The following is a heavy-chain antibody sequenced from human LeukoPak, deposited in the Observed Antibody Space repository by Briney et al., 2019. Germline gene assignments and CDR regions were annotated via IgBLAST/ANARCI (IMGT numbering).Heavy chain of an antibody. CDR1: GYTFTSHY. CDR3: AREEGKVVAATPVVYFDY. CDR2: INPSGGST. J-gene: IGHJ4*02. V-gene: IGHV1-46*01. Sequence: ASVKVSCKASGYTFTSHYMHWVRQAPGQGLEWMGIINPSGGSTSYAQKFQGRVTMTRDMSTNTVYMELSSLRSDDTAVYYCAREEGKVVAATPVVYFDYWGQGTLVTVSS. D-gene: IGHD2-15*01.